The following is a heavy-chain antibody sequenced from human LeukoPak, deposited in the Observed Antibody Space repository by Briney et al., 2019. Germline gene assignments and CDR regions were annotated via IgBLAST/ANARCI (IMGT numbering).Heavy chain of an antibody. CDR2: ISAYNGNT. Sequence: GASVKVSCKASGYTFTSYGISWVRQAPGQGLEWMGWISAYNGNTNYAQKLQGRVTMTTDTSTSTAYMELRSLRSDDTAVYYCARDRKYQLPELFDYWGQGTLVTVSS. D-gene: IGHD2-2*01. CDR3: ARDRKYQLPELFDY. J-gene: IGHJ4*02. V-gene: IGHV1-18*01. CDR1: GYTFTSYG.